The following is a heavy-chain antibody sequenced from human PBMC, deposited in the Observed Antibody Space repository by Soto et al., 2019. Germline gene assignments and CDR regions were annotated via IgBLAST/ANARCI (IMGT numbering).Heavy chain of an antibody. CDR2: IYYSGST. V-gene: IGHV4-39*01. J-gene: IGHJ5*02. CDR1: GGSISSGSYY. D-gene: IGHD3-10*01. CDR3: ARQGYYGSGSYYKFRWFDP. Sequence: SETLSLTCTVSGGSISSGSYYWGWIRQPPGKGLEWIASIYYSGSTYYNPSLKSRVTIFVDTSKNQFSLKLSSVTAADTALYYCARQGYYGSGSYYKFRWFDPWGQGTLVT.